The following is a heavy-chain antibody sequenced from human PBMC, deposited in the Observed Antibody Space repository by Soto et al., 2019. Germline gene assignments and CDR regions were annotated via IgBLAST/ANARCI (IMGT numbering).Heavy chain of an antibody. J-gene: IGHJ5*02. CDR1: GFTFSSYW. Sequence: EVQLVESGGGLVQPGGSLRLSCAASGFTFSSYWMSWVRQAPGKGLEWVANIKQDGSEKYYVDSVKGRFTISRDNAKNSLYLQMNSLRAEDTAVYYCARDLDHGSGSYYWFDPWGQGTLVTVSS. CDR2: IKQDGSEK. CDR3: ARDLDHGSGSYYWFDP. V-gene: IGHV3-7*03. D-gene: IGHD3-10*01.